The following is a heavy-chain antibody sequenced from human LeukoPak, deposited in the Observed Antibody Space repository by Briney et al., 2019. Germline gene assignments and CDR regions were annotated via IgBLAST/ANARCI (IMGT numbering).Heavy chain of an antibody. CDR3: ARLPPPYSSSRTDAFDI. Sequence: SETLSLTCAVYGGSFSGYYWSWIRQPPGKGLEWIGEINHSGSTNYNPSLKSRVTISVDTSKNQFSLKLSSVTAADTAVYYCARLPPPYSSSRTDAFDIWGQGTMVTVSS. J-gene: IGHJ3*02. D-gene: IGHD6-13*01. CDR1: GGSFSGYY. V-gene: IGHV4-34*01. CDR2: INHSGST.